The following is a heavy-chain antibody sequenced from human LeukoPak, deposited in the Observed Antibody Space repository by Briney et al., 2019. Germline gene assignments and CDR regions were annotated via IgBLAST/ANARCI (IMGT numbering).Heavy chain of an antibody. J-gene: IGHJ5*02. Sequence: SETLSLTCTVSGGSISSYYWSWIRQPPGKGLEWIGEINHSGSTNYNPSLKSRVTISVDTSKNQFSLKLSSVTAADTAVYYCARLSHLPTAALASWGQGTLVTVSS. D-gene: IGHD2-2*01. CDR2: INHSGST. V-gene: IGHV4-34*01. CDR1: GGSISSYY. CDR3: ARLSHLPTAALAS.